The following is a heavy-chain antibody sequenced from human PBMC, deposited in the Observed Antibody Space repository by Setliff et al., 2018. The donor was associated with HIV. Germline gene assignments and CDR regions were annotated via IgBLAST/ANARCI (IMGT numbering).Heavy chain of an antibody. Sequence: SETLSLTCAVSGYSISTAYFWGWIRQPPGKGLEWIGSVYHSGTTYYNPSLKSRVTISVDMSNNQFSLKVTSVTAADTAVYYCMRGRSITIFGVAYFDFWGQGTQVTVSS. V-gene: IGHV4-38-2*01. CDR3: MRGRSITIFGVAYFDF. CDR1: GYSISTAYF. D-gene: IGHD3-3*01. CDR2: VYHSGTT. J-gene: IGHJ4*02.